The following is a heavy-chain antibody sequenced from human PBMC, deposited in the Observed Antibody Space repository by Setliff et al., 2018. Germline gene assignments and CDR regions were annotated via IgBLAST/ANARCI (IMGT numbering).Heavy chain of an antibody. J-gene: IGHJ6*02. CDR2: IYYSGST. V-gene: IGHV4-59*01. CDR3: AREHGYSYGQTYYYYGMDV. CDR1: GGSISSYY. Sequence: SETLSLTCTVSGGSISSYYWSWIRQPPGKGLEWIGYIYYSGSTNYNPSLKSRVTISVDTSKNQFSLKLSSVTAADTAVYYCAREHGYSYGQTYYYYGMDVWGQGTTV. D-gene: IGHD5-18*01.